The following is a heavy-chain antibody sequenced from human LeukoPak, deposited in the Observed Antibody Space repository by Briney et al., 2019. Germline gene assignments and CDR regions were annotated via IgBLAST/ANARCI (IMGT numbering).Heavy chain of an antibody. D-gene: IGHD3-22*01. CDR2: IYYSGST. CDR1: GASISSYY. J-gene: IGHJ4*02. Sequence: SETLSLTCNVSGASISSYYWSWIRQPPGKELEWIGYIYYSGSTSYNPSLTSRVTMSVDTSKNQFSLNLTAVTAADTAVYYCARNFDTGGYYVFFDYWGQGALVTVSS. CDR3: ARNFDTGGYYVFFDY. V-gene: IGHV4-59*01.